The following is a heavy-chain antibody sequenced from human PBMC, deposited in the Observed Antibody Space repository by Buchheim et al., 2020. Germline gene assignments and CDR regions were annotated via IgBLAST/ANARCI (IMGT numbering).Heavy chain of an antibody. D-gene: IGHD2-2*01. Sequence: EVQLLESGGGLVQPGGSLRLSCAASGFIFSSYLMTWVRQAPGKGLECVATITGCGDSTYYADSVKGRLTISRDNSKNTLYLQMNSLRAEDTAVYYCAKRFDQRYFDYWGQGTL. J-gene: IGHJ4*02. CDR3: AKRFDQRYFDY. V-gene: IGHV3-23*01. CDR2: ITGCGDST. CDR1: GFIFSSYL.